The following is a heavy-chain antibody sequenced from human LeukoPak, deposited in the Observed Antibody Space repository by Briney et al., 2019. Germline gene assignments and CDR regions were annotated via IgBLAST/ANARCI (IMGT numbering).Heavy chain of an antibody. J-gene: IGHJ3*02. CDR2: IYYSGST. CDR1: GGSISSYY. CDR3: ARDSSIPRIAARPGHAFDI. Sequence: PSETLSLTCTVSGGSISSYYWSWIRQPPGKGLEWIGYIYYSGSTNYNPSLKSRVTISVDTSKNQFSLKLSSVTAADTAVYYCARDSSIPRIAARPGHAFDIWGQGTMVTVSS. D-gene: IGHD6-6*01. V-gene: IGHV4-59*01.